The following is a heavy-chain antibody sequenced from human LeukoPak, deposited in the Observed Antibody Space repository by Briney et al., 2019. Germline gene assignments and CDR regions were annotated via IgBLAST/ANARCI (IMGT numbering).Heavy chain of an antibody. CDR2: INHSGST. J-gene: IGHJ4*02. CDR3: ARVDFWSGYYRDY. D-gene: IGHD3-3*01. V-gene: IGHV4-34*01. CDR1: GGSFSGYY. Sequence: PSETLSLTCAVYGGSFSGYYWSWIRQPPGKGLEWIGEINHSGSTNYNPSLKSRVTISVDTSKNQFSLKLSSVTAADTAVYCCARVDFWSGYYRDYWGQGTLVTVSS.